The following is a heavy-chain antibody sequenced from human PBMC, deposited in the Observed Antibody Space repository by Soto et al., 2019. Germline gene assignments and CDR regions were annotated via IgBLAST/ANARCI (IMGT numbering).Heavy chain of an antibody. D-gene: IGHD2-2*01. CDR1: GGSFSGYY. CDR3: ARAPTISRLDY. J-gene: IGHJ4*02. Sequence: PSETLSLTCAVYGGSFSGYYWSWIRQPPGKGLEWIGEINHSGSTNYNPSLKSRVTISVDTSKNQFSLKLSSVTAADTAVYYCARAPTISRLDYWGQGTLVTVSS. V-gene: IGHV4-34*01. CDR2: INHSGST.